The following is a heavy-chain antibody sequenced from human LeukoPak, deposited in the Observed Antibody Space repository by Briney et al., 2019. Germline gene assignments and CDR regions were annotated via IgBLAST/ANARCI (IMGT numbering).Heavy chain of an antibody. J-gene: IGHJ4*02. Sequence: PGGSLRLSCAASGFTFSSYEMNWVRQAPGKGLEWVSYIGGSGRTIYYADTVKGRFTISRDDAKNSLSLQMNSLRAEDTAVYYCARGARYDSSGYFYGSFDYWGQGSPVTVSS. CDR2: IGGSGRTI. CDR3: ARGARYDSSGYFYGSFDY. CDR1: GFTFSSYE. D-gene: IGHD3-22*01. V-gene: IGHV3-48*03.